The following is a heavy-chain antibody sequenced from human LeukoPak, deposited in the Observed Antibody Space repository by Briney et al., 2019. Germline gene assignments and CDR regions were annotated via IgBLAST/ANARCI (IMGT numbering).Heavy chain of an antibody. CDR2: INHSGST. J-gene: IGHJ6*03. CDR3: ARGIVGATLTYVYYYYMDV. D-gene: IGHD1-26*01. CDR1: GDSISSTNYY. Sequence: PSETLSLTCTVSGDSISSTNYYWGWIRQPPGKGLEWIGEINHSGSTNYNPSLKSRVTISVDTSKNQFSLKLSSVTAADTAVYYCARGIVGATLTYVYYYYMDVWGKGTTVTVSS. V-gene: IGHV4-39*07.